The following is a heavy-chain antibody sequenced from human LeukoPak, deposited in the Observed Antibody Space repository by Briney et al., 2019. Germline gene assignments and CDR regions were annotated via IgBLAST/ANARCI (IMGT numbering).Heavy chain of an antibody. CDR2: IYHSGST. CDR3: ARVPKFYYYGSGSYFH. D-gene: IGHD3-10*01. V-gene: IGHV4-38-2*02. J-gene: IGHJ4*02. CDR1: GYSISSGYY. Sequence: SETLSLTCTVSGYSISSGYYWGWIRQPPGKGLEWIGSIYHSGSTYYNPSLKSRVTISVDTSKNQFSLKLSSVTAADTAVYYCARVPKFYYYGSGSYFHWGQGTLVTVSS.